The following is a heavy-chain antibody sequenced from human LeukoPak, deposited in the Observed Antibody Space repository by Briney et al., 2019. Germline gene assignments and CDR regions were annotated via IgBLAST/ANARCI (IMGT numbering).Heavy chain of an antibody. J-gene: IGHJ5*02. CDR2: ISHDGMNA. CDR1: GLLFSGTA. Sequence: PGGSLRLSCAASGLLFSGTARRWLRQAPGKGLEWVSAISHDGMNAYYADSVKGRFTISRDNSKKTVSLEMSSLTAADTGVYYCAKDGAQYSSGPECDPRGQGALVTVSP. V-gene: IGHV3-23*01. D-gene: IGHD6-19*01. CDR3: AKDGAQYSSGPECDP.